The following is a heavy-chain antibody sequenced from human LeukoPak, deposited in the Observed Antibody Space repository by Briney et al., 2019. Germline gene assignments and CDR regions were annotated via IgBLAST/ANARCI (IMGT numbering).Heavy chain of an antibody. V-gene: IGHV3-33*08. J-gene: IGHJ5*02. CDR2: IWSGGSNE. CDR1: GFTFSSYA. D-gene: IGHD3-3*01. CDR3: ARQMSVFGGGDWLDP. Sequence: GGSLRLSCAASGFTFSSYAMHWVRQAPGKGLEWVAVIWSGGSNEYSTDSLKGRFTISRDNSKNTLYLQMNSLRAEDTAVYYCARQMSVFGGGDWLDPWGQGTLVTVSS.